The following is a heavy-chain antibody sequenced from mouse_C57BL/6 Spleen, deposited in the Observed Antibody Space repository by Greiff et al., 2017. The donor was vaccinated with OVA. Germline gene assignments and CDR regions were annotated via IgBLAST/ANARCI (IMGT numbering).Heavy chain of an antibody. Sequence: LVESGPELVKPGASVKISCKASGYSFTDYNMNWVKQSNGKSLEWIGVINPNYGTTSYNQKFKGKATLTVDQSSSTAYMQLNSLTSEDSAVYYCARDYYGSSYEYFDVWGTGTTVTVSS. CDR3: ARDYYGSSYEYFDV. CDR1: GYSFTDYN. CDR2: INPNYGTT. V-gene: IGHV1-39*01. J-gene: IGHJ1*03. D-gene: IGHD1-1*01.